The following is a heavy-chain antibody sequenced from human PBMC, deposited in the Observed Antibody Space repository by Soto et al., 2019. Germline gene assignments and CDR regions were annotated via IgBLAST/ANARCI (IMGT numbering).Heavy chain of an antibody. CDR1: GGAFSSFD. D-gene: IGHD3-3*01. V-gene: IGHV1-69*01. CDR2: SIPVLGTT. J-gene: IGHJ4*02. Sequence: QVQLVQSGAEVKKPGSSVKVSCKASGGAFSSFDISWVRQAPGLGLGWMGGSIPVLGTTSYAQKFQGRITITADASTRTAQMELYSLRPDDTAIYYWARARAARERAYDFWGGSVDSRGQGTLVTVSS. CDR3: ARARAARERAYDFWGGSVDS.